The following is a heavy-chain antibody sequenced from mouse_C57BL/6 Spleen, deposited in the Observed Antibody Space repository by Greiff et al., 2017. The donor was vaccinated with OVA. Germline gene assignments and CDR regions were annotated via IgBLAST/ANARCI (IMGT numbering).Heavy chain of an antibody. CDR2: IHPNSGST. J-gene: IGHJ3*01. V-gene: IGHV1-64*01. CDR3: ARSSLAWFAY. Sequence: QVQLQQSGAELVKPGASVKLSCKASGYTFTSYWMHWVKQRPGQGLEWIGMIHPNSGSTNYNEKFKSKATLTVDKSSSTAYMQLSSLTSEDSAVYYCARSSLAWFAYWGQGTLVTVSA. CDR1: GYTFTSYW.